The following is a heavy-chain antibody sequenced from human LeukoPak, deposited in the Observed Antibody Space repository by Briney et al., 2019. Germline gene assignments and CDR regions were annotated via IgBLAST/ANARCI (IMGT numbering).Heavy chain of an antibody. Sequence: GRSLRLSCAASGFTFSSYAMHWVRRAPGKGLEWVAVISYDGSNKYYADSVKGRFTISRDNSKNTLYLQMNSLRAEDTAVYYCARDYDILTGTLDYWGQGTLVTVSS. J-gene: IGHJ4*02. CDR3: ARDYDILTGTLDY. CDR1: GFTFSSYA. CDR2: ISYDGSNK. D-gene: IGHD3-9*01. V-gene: IGHV3-30-3*01.